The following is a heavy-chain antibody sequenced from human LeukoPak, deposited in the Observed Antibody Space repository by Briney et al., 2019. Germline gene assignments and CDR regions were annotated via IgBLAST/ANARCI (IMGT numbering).Heavy chain of an antibody. D-gene: IGHD6-13*01. Sequence: GGSLRLSCSASGFTFSDYSMIWVGQAPGKGLEWVSAISGGGGHTFYADSVKGRVTTSRDNSKNTLYLQMNSLRAEDTAVYYCAKRVAEQSSSWYIDMWGQGTLVSVSS. CDR1: GFTFSDYS. CDR2: ISGGGGHT. CDR3: AKRVAEQSSSWYIDM. J-gene: IGHJ3*02. V-gene: IGHV3-23*01.